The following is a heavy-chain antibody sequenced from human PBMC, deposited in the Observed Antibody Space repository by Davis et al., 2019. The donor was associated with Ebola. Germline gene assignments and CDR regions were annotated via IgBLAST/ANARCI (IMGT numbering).Heavy chain of an antibody. D-gene: IGHD4/OR15-4a*01. V-gene: IGHV1-8*02. J-gene: IGHJ6*04. CDR1: GGIFSDYT. CDR3: ARGMGLTALGGLYFYSYAMDV. CDR2: MNPNSGST. Sequence: AASVKVSCKASGGIFSDYTVNWVRQATGQGLEWMGWMNPNSGSTGYTQKFQGRVTMTRNTSLSTAYMELGSLRSEDTAVYYCARGMGLTALGGLYFYSYAMDVWGKGTTVTVSS.